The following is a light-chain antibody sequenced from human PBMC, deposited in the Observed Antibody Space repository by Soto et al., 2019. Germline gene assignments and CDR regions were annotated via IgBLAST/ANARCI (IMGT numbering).Light chain of an antibody. V-gene: IGLV3-21*02. CDR3: QVWDSDSYHVV. CDR2: DDD. J-gene: IGLJ2*01. Sequence: SYELTQSPSVSVAPGQRASITCGGDNIETKTVHWYQQKPGQAPVLVVYDDDDRPSGIPERFSGSNSGSTATLTISRVEAGDEADYYCQVWDSDSYHVVFGGGTKLTGL. CDR1: NIETKT.